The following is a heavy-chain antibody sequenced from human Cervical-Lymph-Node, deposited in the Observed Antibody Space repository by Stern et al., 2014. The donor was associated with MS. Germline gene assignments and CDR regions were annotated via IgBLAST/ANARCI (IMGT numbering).Heavy chain of an antibody. Sequence: QVQLVQSGSEAKKPGSSVKVSCKVSGGTFSTYNISWVRQAPGQGLEWMGALIPIFGTADYAQKFQDRVTIIADESTSEVHMELISLRSEDTGVYSCARLGSGYDSSYLDFWGQGTLVTVSS. CDR2: LIPIFGTA. CDR1: GGTFSTYN. J-gene: IGHJ4*02. V-gene: IGHV1-69*01. D-gene: IGHD5-12*01. CDR3: ARLGSGYDSSYLDF.